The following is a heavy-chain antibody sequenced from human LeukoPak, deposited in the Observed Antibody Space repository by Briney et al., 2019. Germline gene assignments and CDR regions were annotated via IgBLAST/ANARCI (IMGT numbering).Heavy chain of an antibody. CDR2: ISGSGGST. Sequence: GGSLRLSCAASGFTFSTYAMSWVRQAPGKGLEWVSAISGSGGSTYYTDSVRGRFTISSDNSKNTLYLQMISLRAEDTAVYYCAKASVSTVTTGDFDYWGQGTLVTVSS. CDR1: GFTFSTYA. CDR3: AKASVSTVTTGDFDY. D-gene: IGHD4-17*01. J-gene: IGHJ4*02. V-gene: IGHV3-23*01.